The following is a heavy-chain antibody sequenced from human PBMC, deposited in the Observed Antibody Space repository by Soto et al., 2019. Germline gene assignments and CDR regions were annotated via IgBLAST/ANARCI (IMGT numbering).Heavy chain of an antibody. CDR1: GGSINSSDHF. V-gene: IGHV4-39*01. D-gene: IGHD1-1*01. CDR3: ARQRVLSTNRFITSFDP. J-gene: IGHJ5*02. Sequence: PSETLSLTCSLSGGSINSSDHFWGWIRQTPGKGLEWIGSVYYTETTYYNPSLKSPVTISVETSRNTFSLKVNSVTAADTGIYYCARQRVLSTNRFITSFDPWGQGPLGTFSS. CDR2: VYYTETT.